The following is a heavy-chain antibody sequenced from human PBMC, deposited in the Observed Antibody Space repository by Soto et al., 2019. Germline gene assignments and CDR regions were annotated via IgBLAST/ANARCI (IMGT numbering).Heavy chain of an antibody. CDR3: AREGLDSYESSGYYSGPFFDY. V-gene: IGHV1-18*01. Sequence: QVQLVQSGAEVKKPGASVKVSCKASNYTFTNYGISWVRQAPGQGLEWMGWISAYNGNTNYAQKLLGRGTLTTVPPASTAYRELRSLRSADTAVYYCAREGLDSYESSGYYSGPFFDYWGQGTLVTVSS. D-gene: IGHD3-22*01. J-gene: IGHJ4*02. CDR2: ISAYNGNT. CDR1: NYTFTNYG.